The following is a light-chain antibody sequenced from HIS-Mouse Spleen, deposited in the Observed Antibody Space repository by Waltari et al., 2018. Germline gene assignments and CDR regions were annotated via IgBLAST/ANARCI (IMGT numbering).Light chain of an antibody. CDR1: ALPQKY. J-gene: IGLJ2*01. CDR3: YSTDSSGNHRV. V-gene: IGLV3-10*01. Sequence: SYELTQPPSVSVSPGQTARITCSGDALPQKYAYWYQQKSGQAPVLVIYEGSKRPSGIPERFSGSSSGTMATLTISGAQVEDEADYYCYSTDSSGNHRVFGGGTKLTVL. CDR2: EGS.